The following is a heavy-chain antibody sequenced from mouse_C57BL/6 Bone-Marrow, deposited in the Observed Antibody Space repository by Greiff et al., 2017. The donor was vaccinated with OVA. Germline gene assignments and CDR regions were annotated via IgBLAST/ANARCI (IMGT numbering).Heavy chain of an antibody. CDR3: ARLHSNYWYFDV. D-gene: IGHD2-5*01. CDR2: ISSGGSYT. V-gene: IGHV5-6*01. CDR1: GFTFSSYG. J-gene: IGHJ1*03. Sequence: EVQLMESGGDLVKPGGSLKLSCAASGFTFSSYGMSWVRQTPDKRLEWVATISSGGSYTYYPDSVKGRFTLSRDNANNTLYLQMSSLKPEDTAMYYCARLHSNYWYFDVWGTGTTVTVSS.